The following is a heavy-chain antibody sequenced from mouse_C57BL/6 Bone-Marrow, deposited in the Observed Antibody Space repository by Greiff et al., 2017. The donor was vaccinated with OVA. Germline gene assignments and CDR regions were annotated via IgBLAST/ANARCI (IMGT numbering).Heavy chain of an antibody. CDR3: AKGGHSKEGLDY. CDR2: IYPGSGST. J-gene: IGHJ4*01. CDR1: GYTFTSYW. V-gene: IGHV1-55*01. Sequence: QVQLQQSGAELVKPGASVKMSCKASGYTFTSYWITWVKQRPGQGLEWIGDIYPGSGSTNYNEKFKSKATLTVDTSSSTAYMQLSSLTSEDSAVYYCAKGGHSKEGLDYWGQGTSVTVSS. D-gene: IGHD2-5*01.